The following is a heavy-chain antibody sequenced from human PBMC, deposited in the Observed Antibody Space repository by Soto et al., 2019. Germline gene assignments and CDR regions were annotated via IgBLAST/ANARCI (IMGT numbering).Heavy chain of an antibody. V-gene: IGHV4-30-4*01. D-gene: IGHD3-10*01. Sequence: QVQLQESGSGLVKPSQTLSLPCSVSGGSISSGDHYWSWIRQSPGKGLEWIGYIYYSGSPYYNPSLKSRLTISVDTSKNQFSLKLSSVTAADTAVYYCAREVPGDYFDNWGQGTLVTGSS. CDR2: IYYSGSP. J-gene: IGHJ4*02. CDR1: GGSISSGDHY. CDR3: AREVPGDYFDN.